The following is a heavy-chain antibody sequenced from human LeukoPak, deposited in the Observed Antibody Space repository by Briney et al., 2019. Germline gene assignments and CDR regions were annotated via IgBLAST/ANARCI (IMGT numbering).Heavy chain of an antibody. Sequence: GGSLGLSCAASGFTFSSYWMHWVRQAPGKGLVWVSRINSDGSSTSYADSVKGRFTITRDNSKNTLYLQMNSLRAEDTAVYYCAKDSDSNSDYDYWGQGTLVTVSS. CDR2: INSDGSST. CDR3: AKDSDSNSDYDY. V-gene: IGHV3-74*01. D-gene: IGHD4-11*01. J-gene: IGHJ4*02. CDR1: GFTFSSYW.